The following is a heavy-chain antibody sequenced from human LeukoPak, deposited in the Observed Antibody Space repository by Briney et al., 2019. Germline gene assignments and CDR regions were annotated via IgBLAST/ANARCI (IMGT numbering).Heavy chain of an antibody. Sequence: ASVKVSCKASGYTFTSYGISWVRQAPGQGLEWMGWISAYNGNTNYAQKLQGRVTMTTDTSTSTAYMELRSLRSDDTAVYYCARAVRERAYYYGSGSYYTPDYWGQGTLVTVSS. CDR2: ISAYNGNT. CDR3: ARAVRERAYYYGSGSYYTPDY. CDR1: GYTFTSYG. V-gene: IGHV1-18*01. J-gene: IGHJ4*02. D-gene: IGHD3-10*01.